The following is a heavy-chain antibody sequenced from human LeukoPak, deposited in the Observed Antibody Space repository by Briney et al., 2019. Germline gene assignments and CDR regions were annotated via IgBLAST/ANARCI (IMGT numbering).Heavy chain of an antibody. J-gene: IGHJ4*02. CDR3: ARGRDFWSGYSGPDFDY. D-gene: IGHD3-3*01. CDR1: GFTFSTYS. CDR2: ISSSSAYM. V-gene: IGHV3-21*01. Sequence: PGGSLRLSCVASGFTFSTYSMNWGRRAPGKGLEWVSSISSSSAYMYYTDSVKGRFTISRDNAKNSLFLQMNSLRAEDTAVYYCARGRDFWSGYSGPDFDYWGQGTLVTVSS.